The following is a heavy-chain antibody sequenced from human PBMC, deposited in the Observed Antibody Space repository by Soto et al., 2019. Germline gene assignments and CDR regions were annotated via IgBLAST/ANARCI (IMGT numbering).Heavy chain of an antibody. Sequence: EVQLLESGGGLVQAWGFLKLLRAGPWFIVGPYGMSWVRQAPGPGLEWVSAISGSGDDTYYADSVKGRFTISRDYSTDTIYLQMNSLRAEDTAIYYCAKNGPRSHYSSSSTDLDYWGLGTLVTVSS. CDR1: WFIVGPYG. CDR2: ISGSGDDT. D-gene: IGHD6-6*01. CDR3: AKNGPRSHYSSSSTDLDY. J-gene: IGHJ4*02. V-gene: IGHV3-23*01.